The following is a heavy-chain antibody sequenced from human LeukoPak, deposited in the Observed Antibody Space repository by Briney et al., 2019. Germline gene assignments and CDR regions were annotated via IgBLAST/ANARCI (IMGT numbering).Heavy chain of an antibody. CDR1: GYTFTSYY. CDR3: ARDRREVSYYGSGTFKFGENYFDY. CDR2: INPNRGGT. D-gene: IGHD3-10*01. Sequence: ASVKVSCKASGYTFTSYYMHWVRQAPGQGLEWMGWINPNRGGTNFAQNFQGRLTMTRHTSITTAYMELSRLRSDDTAVYYCARDRREVSYYGSGTFKFGENYFDYWGQGTLLTVSS. V-gene: IGHV1-2*02. J-gene: IGHJ4*02.